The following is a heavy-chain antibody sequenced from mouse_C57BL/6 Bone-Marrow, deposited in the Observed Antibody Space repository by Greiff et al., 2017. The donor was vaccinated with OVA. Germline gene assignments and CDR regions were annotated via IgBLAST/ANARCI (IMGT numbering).Heavy chain of an antibody. D-gene: IGHD1-1*01. V-gene: IGHV14-4*01. Sequence: EVQLQQSGAELVRPGASVKLSCTASGFNIKDDYMHWVKQRPEQGLEWIGWIDPENGDTEYASKFQGKATITADTSSNTAYLQLSSLTSEDTAVYYCTTDPFITPMGYWGQGTSVTVSS. J-gene: IGHJ4*01. CDR2: IDPENGDT. CDR1: GFNIKDDY. CDR3: TTDPFITPMGY.